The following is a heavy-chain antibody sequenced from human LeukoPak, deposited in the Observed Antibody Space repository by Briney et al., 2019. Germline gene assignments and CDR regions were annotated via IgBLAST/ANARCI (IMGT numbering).Heavy chain of an antibody. D-gene: IGHD3-3*02. Sequence: GGSLRLSCVVSGISLSNYAMSWVRQAPGKGLEWLCAINYNGAITDYADSVKGRFTISRDNAKNSLYLRMDSLRAEDTALYYCARDRLGPSFSVSHFDLWGQGTLVTVSS. CDR3: ARDRLGPSFSVSHFDL. CDR2: INYNGAIT. J-gene: IGHJ4*02. CDR1: GISLSNYA. V-gene: IGHV3-20*04.